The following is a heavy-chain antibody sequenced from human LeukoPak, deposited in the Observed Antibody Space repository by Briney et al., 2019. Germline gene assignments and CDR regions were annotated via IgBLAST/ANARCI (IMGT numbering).Heavy chain of an antibody. CDR3: ARDKGPYYYDTRGDFDY. V-gene: IGHV1-18*01. Sequence: ASVKVSCKASGYTFTSYGISWVRQAPGQGLEWMGWISAYNGYTNYAQKLRGRVTVTTDTSTSTAYMELRSLRSDDTAVYYCARDKGPYYYDTRGDFDYWGQGTLVTVSS. CDR1: GYTFTSYG. CDR2: ISAYNGYT. D-gene: IGHD3-22*01. J-gene: IGHJ4*02.